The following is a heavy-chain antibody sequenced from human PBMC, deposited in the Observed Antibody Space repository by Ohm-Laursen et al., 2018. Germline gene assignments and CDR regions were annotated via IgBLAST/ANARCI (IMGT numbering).Heavy chain of an antibody. CDR1: GGSISSYY. D-gene: IGHD1-26*01. V-gene: IGHV4-59*08. J-gene: IGHJ4*02. CDR3: ARRANSAFPYYLDY. Sequence: GTLSLTCSVSGGSISSYYWSWVRQPPGKGLEWIGYIHNSGSTNYNPSLKSRVTIATDTSKSQLSLKLSSVTAADTAVYYCARRANSAFPYYLDYWGQGTLVTVSS. CDR2: IHNSGST.